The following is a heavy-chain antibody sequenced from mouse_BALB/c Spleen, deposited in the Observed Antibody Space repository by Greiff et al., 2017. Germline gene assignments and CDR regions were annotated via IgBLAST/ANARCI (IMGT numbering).Heavy chain of an antibody. J-gene: IGHJ4*01. Sequence: QVQLQQSGAELVRPGVSVKISCKGSGYTFTDYAMHWVKQSHAKSLEWIGVISTYYGDASYNQKFKVKATMTVDKSSSTAYMELARLTSEDSAIYYCAREALLGYAMDYWGQGTSVTVSS. CDR3: AREALLGYAMDY. V-gene: IGHV1S137*01. CDR2: ISTYYGDA. CDR1: GYTFTDYA.